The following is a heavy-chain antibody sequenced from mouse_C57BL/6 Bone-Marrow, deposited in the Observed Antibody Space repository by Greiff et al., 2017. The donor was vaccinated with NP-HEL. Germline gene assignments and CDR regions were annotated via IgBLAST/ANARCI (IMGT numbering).Heavy chain of an antibody. CDR2: INPNNGGT. CDR3: ARSGY. CDR1: GSTFTDYY. J-gene: IGHJ2*01. Sequence: EVQLHQSGPELVKLGASVKISCKASGSTFTDYYMNWVKQSNGKSLKWIGDINPNNGGTSYNQKFKGKATLTVDKSSSTAYMELRSLTSEDSAVYYCARSGYWGQGTTLTVSS. V-gene: IGHV1-26*01. D-gene: IGHD3-2*02.